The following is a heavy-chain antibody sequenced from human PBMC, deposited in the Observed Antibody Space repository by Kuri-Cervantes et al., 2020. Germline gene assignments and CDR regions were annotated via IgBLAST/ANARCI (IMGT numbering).Heavy chain of an antibody. D-gene: IGHD3-22*01. V-gene: IGHV4-30-2*01. CDR3: ARDTGDYYDSSGCLDY. CDR2: IYHSGST. CDR1: GGSISSGGYS. Sequence: LRLSCAVSGGSISSGGYSWSWIRQPPGKGLEWIGYIYHSGSTYYNPSLKSRVTISVDRSKNQFSLKLSSVTAADTAVYYCARDTGDYYDSSGCLDYWGQGTLVTVSS. J-gene: IGHJ4*02.